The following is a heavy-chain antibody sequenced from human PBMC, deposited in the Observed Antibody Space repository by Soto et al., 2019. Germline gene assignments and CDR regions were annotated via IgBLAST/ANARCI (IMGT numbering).Heavy chain of an antibody. Sequence: SVKVSCKASGGTFSIYAISWVRQAPGQGLEWMGGIIPIFGTANYAQKFQGRVTITADESTSTAYMELSSLRSEDTAVYYCARDYGYSSGWYTYYYYYGMDVWGQGTTVTVSS. CDR1: GGTFSIYA. J-gene: IGHJ6*02. CDR2: IIPIFGTA. D-gene: IGHD6-19*01. V-gene: IGHV1-69*13. CDR3: ARDYGYSSGWYTYYYYYGMDV.